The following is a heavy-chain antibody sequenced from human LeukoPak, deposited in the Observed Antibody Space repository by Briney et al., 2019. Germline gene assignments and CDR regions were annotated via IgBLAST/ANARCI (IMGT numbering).Heavy chain of an antibody. CDR2: ISFDGSNK. D-gene: IGHD1-14*01. J-gene: IGHJ3*02. CDR1: GFNFDNFV. CDR3: ARSRSDALDI. V-gene: IGHV3-30-3*01. Sequence: GGSLRLSCVVSGFNFDNFVMHWVRQAPGKGLEWVAVISFDGSNKYYAESVKGRFTISRDNSKNTLYLQMNGLRDEDTAVYSCARSRSDALDIWGQGTMVTVSS.